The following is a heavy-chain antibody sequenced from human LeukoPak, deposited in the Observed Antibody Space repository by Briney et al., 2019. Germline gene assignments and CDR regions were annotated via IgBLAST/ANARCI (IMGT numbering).Heavy chain of an antibody. CDR3: ARDLNYYDSSGYGH. V-gene: IGHV3-53*01. Sequence: PGGSLRLSCAASGFTVSNNYMNWVRQAPGKGLEWVSLIYSGGSPYYADSVKGRFTISRDNSKNTLYLQMNSLRAEDTAVYYCARDLNYYDSSGYGHWGQGTLVTVSS. CDR2: IYSGGSP. D-gene: IGHD3-22*01. CDR1: GFTVSNNY. J-gene: IGHJ4*02.